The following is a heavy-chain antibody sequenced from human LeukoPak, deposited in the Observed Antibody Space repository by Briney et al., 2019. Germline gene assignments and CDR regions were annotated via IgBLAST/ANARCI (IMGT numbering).Heavy chain of an antibody. Sequence: GGSLRLSCAASGFTFSSYWMHWVRHAPGKGLVWVSRINSDGSSTNYADSVKGRFTISRDNDKNTLYLQMNSLRAEDTAVYYCARGSWATRYFYYTDVWGKGTTVTVSS. D-gene: IGHD2-15*01. J-gene: IGHJ6*03. CDR3: ARGSWATRYFYYTDV. CDR1: GFTFSSYW. CDR2: INSDGSST. V-gene: IGHV3-74*01.